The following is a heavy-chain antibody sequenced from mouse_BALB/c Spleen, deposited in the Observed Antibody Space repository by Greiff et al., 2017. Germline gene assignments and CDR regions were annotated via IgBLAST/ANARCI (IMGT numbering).Heavy chain of an antibody. CDR3: ARWLLYAMDY. D-gene: IGHD2-3*01. V-gene: IGHV2-9*02. Sequence: VHLVESGPGLVAPSQSLSITCTVSGFSLTSYGVHWVRQPPGKGLEWLGVIWAGGSTNYNSALMSRLSISKDNSKSQVFLKMNSLQTDDTAMYYCARWLLYAMDYWGQGTSVTVSS. J-gene: IGHJ4*01. CDR1: GFSLTSYG. CDR2: IWAGGST.